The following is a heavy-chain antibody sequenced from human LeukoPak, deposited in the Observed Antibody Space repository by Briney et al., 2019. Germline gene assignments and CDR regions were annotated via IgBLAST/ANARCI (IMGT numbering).Heavy chain of an antibody. V-gene: IGHV4-4*07. Sequence: SETLSLTCTVSGGFIGTYYWSWIRQPAGKGLEWIGRIYTSGSTNYNPSLKSQVSMAVDTSKNQFSLKLTSVTAADTAVYYCARGQLATAMGRDYFDYWGQGTVVTVSS. CDR1: GGFIGTYY. D-gene: IGHD5-18*01. J-gene: IGHJ4*02. CDR2: IYTSGST. CDR3: ARGQLATAMGRDYFDY.